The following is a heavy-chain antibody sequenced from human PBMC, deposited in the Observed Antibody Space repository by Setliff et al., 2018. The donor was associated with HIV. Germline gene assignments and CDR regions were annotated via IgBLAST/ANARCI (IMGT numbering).Heavy chain of an antibody. CDR1: GYSISSGSYY. CDR2: IHYTGST. CDR3: ARRGEDCSRTSCYAFDV. D-gene: IGHD2-2*01. V-gene: IGHV4-39*01. Sequence: PSETLSLTCAVSGYSISSGSYYWGWIRQPPGKALEWIGDIHYTGSTHYNMSLTSRVTMSVDTSKNQFSLGLNSVTAADTAVYYCARRGEDCSRTSCYAFDVWGQGAMVTVSS. J-gene: IGHJ3*01.